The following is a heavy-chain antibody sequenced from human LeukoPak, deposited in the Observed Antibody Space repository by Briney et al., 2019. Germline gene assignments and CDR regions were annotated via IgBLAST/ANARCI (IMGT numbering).Heavy chain of an antibody. J-gene: IGHJ4*02. CDR2: ISGSGGST. V-gene: IGHV3-23*01. D-gene: IGHD3-10*01. CDR3: AKGRLLWFGELIDY. CDR1: GFTFSSYA. Sequence: GGSLRLSCADSGFTFSSYAMSWVRQAPGKGLEWVSAISGSGGSTYYADSVKGRFTISRDNSKNTLYLQMNSLRAEDTAVYYCAKGRLLWFGELIDYWGQGTLVTVSS.